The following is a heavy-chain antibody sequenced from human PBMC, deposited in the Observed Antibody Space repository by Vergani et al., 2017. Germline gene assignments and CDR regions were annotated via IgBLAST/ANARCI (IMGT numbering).Heavy chain of an antibody. V-gene: IGHV3-48*01. J-gene: IGHJ4*02. CDR2: ISSSSSPI. Sequence: EVQLVESGGGLVQRGGSLRLSCAASGFTFSSNSMNWVRQAPGKGLEWVSYISSSSSPIYYADSVQGRFTISRDNAKNSLYLQMNSLRAEDTAVYYCVKDHMGASFVGTNHNDYWGQGTLVTVSS. CDR3: VKDHMGASFVGTNHNDY. CDR1: GFTFSSNS. D-gene: IGHD1-26*01.